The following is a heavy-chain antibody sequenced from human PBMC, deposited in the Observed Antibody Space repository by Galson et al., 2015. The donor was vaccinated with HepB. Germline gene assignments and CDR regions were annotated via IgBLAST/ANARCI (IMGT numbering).Heavy chain of an antibody. J-gene: IGHJ4*02. V-gene: IGHV1-69*06. CDR2: IIPIFGTA. CDR3: ARGRPLSGSYSHLDY. CDR1: GGTFSSYA. D-gene: IGHD1-26*01. Sequence: SVKVSCKASGGTFSSYAISWVRQAPGQGLEWMGGIIPIFGTANYAQKFQGRVTITADKSTSTAYMELSSLRSEDTAVYYCARGRPLSGSYSHLDYWGQGTLVTVSS.